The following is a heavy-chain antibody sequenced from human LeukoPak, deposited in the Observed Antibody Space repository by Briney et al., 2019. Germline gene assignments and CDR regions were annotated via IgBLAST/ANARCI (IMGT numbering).Heavy chain of an antibody. Sequence: PGGSLKLSCAASGFTFSGSAMHWVRQASGKGLEWVGRIRSKANCYATAYAASVKGRFTISRDDSKNTAYLQMNSLKTEDTAVYYCTSIYCSSTSCYCYWGQGTLVTVSS. CDR1: GFTFSGSA. D-gene: IGHD2-2*01. V-gene: IGHV3-73*01. J-gene: IGHJ4*02. CDR2: IRSKANCYAT. CDR3: TSIYCSSTSCYCY.